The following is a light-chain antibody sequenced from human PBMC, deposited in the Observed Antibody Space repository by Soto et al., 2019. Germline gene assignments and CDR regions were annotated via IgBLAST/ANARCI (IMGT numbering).Light chain of an antibody. CDR3: QQYGSSPPLT. J-gene: IGKJ4*01. V-gene: IGKV3-20*01. CDR1: QSIGSY. CDR2: GAS. Sequence: NVFTQSPATLSLSLGERDPLSCRASQSIGSYLAWYQHKLGQPPRLLIYGASSRATGIPDRFSGSGSGTDFTLTISRLEPEDFVVYYCQQYGSSPPLTFGGGTKVDI.